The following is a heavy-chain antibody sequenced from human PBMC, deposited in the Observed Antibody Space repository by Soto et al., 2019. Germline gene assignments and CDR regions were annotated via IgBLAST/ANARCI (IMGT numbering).Heavy chain of an antibody. CDR3: AGVYPSYYGMDV. Sequence: QVQLVQSGAEVKKPGSSVKVSCKASGGTFSSYAISWVRQAPGQGLEWMGGIIPIFGTANYAQKFQGRVTITEDDATSTAYMELSSLRSEDTAVYYCAGVYPSYYGMDVWGQGTTVTVSS. CDR2: IIPIFGTA. CDR1: GGTFSSYA. J-gene: IGHJ6*02. V-gene: IGHV1-69*12. D-gene: IGHD2-8*01.